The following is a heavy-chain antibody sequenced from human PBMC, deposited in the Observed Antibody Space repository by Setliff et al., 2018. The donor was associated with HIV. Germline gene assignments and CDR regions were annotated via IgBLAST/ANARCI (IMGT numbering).Heavy chain of an antibody. J-gene: IGHJ6*03. CDR2: IDSDGSDT. CDR1: GLTFSNYW. CDR3: ARGSRLVPIYYYYYYMDV. D-gene: IGHD2-8*02. Sequence: GGSLRLSCAASGLTFSNYWMHWVRQAPGKGLEWVSRIDSDGSDTNYADSVRGRFTISRDNAKNTVYLQLTSLRAEDTAVYYCARGSRLVPIYYYYYYMDVWGEGTTVTVSS. V-gene: IGHV3-74*01.